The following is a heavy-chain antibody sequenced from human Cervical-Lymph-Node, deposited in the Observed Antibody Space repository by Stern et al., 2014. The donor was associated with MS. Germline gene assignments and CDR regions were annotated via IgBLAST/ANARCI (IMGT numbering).Heavy chain of an antibody. J-gene: IGHJ4*02. CDR1: GFTFSSYS. D-gene: IGHD6-13*01. CDR2: ISGTSSYI. CDR3: ARGGGRYSSSWCRNDY. V-gene: IGHV3-21*01. Sequence: VQLVESGGGLVKPGGSLRLPCAASGFTFSSYSINWVRQAPGKGLEWVSSISGTSSYIYYADSVKGRFTISRDNAKNSLYLHMSSLRAEDTAVYYCARGGGRYSSSWCRNDYWGPGTLVTVSS.